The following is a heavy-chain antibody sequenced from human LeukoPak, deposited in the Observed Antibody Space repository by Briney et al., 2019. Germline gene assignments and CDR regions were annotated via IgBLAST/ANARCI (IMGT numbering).Heavy chain of an antibody. D-gene: IGHD3-22*01. CDR1: GYTFTSYG. J-gene: IGHJ3*02. V-gene: IGHV1-18*01. CDR2: ISAYNGNT. Sequence: ASVKVSCKASGYTFTSYGISWVRQAPGQGLEWMGWISAYNGNTNYAQKLQGRVTVTRNASISTAYMELSSLRSEDTAVYYCARIGGDDSSPGAFDIWGQGTMVTVSS. CDR3: ARIGGDDSSPGAFDI.